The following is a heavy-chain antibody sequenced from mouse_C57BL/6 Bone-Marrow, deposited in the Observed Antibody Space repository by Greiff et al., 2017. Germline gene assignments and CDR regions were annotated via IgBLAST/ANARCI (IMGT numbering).Heavy chain of an antibody. D-gene: IGHD2-3*01. Sequence: VQLQQSGPELVKPGASVKISCKASGYTFTDYYMNWVKQSHGKSLEWIGDINPNNGGTSYNQKFKGKATLTVDESSSTAYMELRSLTSEDSAVYYCAGGRWLLRTWFAYWGQGTLVTVSA. CDR1: GYTFTDYY. V-gene: IGHV1-26*01. CDR2: INPNNGGT. CDR3: AGGRWLLRTWFAY. J-gene: IGHJ3*01.